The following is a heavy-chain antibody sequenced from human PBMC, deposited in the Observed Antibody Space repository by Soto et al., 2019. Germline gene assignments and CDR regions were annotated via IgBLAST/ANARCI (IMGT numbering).Heavy chain of an antibody. CDR2: INAGNGDT. J-gene: IGHJ4*02. CDR3: VRDCTHYDSSGPGDY. CDR1: GYTFPSYP. D-gene: IGHD3-22*01. Sequence: AAVNVSSKDSGYTFPSYPMHWERQAPGQGLEWMGWINAGNGDTKYSQKFQGRVTITRDTYAITAYMELSSLRSEDTAVYYYVRDCTHYDSSGPGDYWDQDTLVTVS. V-gene: IGHV1-3*01.